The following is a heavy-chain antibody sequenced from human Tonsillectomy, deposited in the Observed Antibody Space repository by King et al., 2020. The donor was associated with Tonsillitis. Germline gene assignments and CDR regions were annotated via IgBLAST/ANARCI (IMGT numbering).Heavy chain of an antibody. Sequence: DVQLVESGGGLIQPGGSLRLSCAASGFTVSSNYMSWVRQAPGKGLEWVSVIYSGGSTYYADSVKGRFTISRDNSKNTLYLQMNSLRAEDTAVYYCARESRCSSTSCFGYFDEWGQGTLVSVSS. J-gene: IGHJ4*02. D-gene: IGHD2-2*01. CDR2: IYSGGST. CDR3: ARESRCSSTSCFGYFDE. CDR1: GFTVSSNY. V-gene: IGHV3-53*01.